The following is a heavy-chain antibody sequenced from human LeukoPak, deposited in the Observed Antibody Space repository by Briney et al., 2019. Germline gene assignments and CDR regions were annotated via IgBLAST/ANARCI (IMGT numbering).Heavy chain of an antibody. D-gene: IGHD2-2*01. Sequence: SQTLSLTCDISGDSLFTNGVAWNWIRQSPSGGLEWLGRTYYRCKWSFEYALSVKSRITINADTSKSQFSLQLSSVTPEDTGVYYCARGKYTSFDTWGQGTLVTVSS. J-gene: IGHJ4*02. CDR1: GDSLFTNGVA. CDR3: ARGKYTSFDT. V-gene: IGHV6-1*01. CDR2: TYYRCKWSF.